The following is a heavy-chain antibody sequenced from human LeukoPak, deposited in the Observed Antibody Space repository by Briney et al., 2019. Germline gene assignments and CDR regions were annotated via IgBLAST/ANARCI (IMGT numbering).Heavy chain of an antibody. D-gene: IGHD3-10*01. Sequence: GESLRLSCAASGFTFSSYSMNWVRQAPGKGLEWVPHISSASNTIYYADSVKGRFTISRDNAKNSLYLQMNSLRAEDTAMYYCARDGWFGDYNWFDPWGQGTPVTVSS. CDR3: ARDGWFGDYNWFDP. V-gene: IGHV3-48*01. J-gene: IGHJ5*02. CDR1: GFTFSSYS. CDR2: ISSASNTI.